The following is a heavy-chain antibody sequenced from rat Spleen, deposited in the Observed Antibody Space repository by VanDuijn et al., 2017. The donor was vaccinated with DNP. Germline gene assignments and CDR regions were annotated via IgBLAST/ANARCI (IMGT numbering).Heavy chain of an antibody. Sequence: EVQLVESGGGLVQPGRSLTLSCVASGFTFSDYNMAWVRQAPEKGLEWVATISYDGKSAHYRDSVKGRFTVSRDNAKSTLYLQMDSLRSEDTATYYCARPDYWGQGVKVTVSA. CDR3: ARPDY. J-gene: IGHJ2*01. CDR2: ISYDGKSA. V-gene: IGHV5-7*01. CDR1: GFTFSDYN.